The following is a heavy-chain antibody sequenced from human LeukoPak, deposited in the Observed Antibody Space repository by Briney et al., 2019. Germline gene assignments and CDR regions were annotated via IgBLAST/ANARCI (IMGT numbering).Heavy chain of an antibody. Sequence: GGSLRLSCAASGFTFSHYPMHWVRQAPGKGLEWVAFIRYDGSNKYYADSVKGRFTISRDNSKNTLYLQMNSLRAEDTAVYYCAKSLYSSSSGGYYFDYWGQGTLVTVSS. D-gene: IGHD6-6*01. V-gene: IGHV3-30*02. CDR1: GFTFSHYP. CDR2: IRYDGSNK. CDR3: AKSLYSSSSGGYYFDY. J-gene: IGHJ4*02.